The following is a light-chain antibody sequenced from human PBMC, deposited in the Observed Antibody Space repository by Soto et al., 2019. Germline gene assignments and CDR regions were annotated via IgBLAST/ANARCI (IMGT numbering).Light chain of an antibody. CDR3: HQVNSYPQT. CDR2: AAS. V-gene: IGKV1-9*01. Sequence: DIQLTQSPTVLSASVGDIVTITCRATQDISAYLAWYQQKPGKAPQVLIYAASTLQSGVPSRFSGSGSGTAFPLTISSLQPEDFATYYCHQVNSYPQTFGQRTKVEI. J-gene: IGKJ1*01. CDR1: QDISAY.